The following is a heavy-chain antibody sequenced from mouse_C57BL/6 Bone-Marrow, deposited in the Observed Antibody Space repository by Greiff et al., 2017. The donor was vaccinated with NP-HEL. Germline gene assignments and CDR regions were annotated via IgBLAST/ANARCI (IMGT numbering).Heavy chain of an antibody. CDR2: IDPSDSYT. CDR1: GYTFTSYW. D-gene: IGHD2-3*01. Sequence: QVQLKQPGAELVMPGASVKLSCKASGYTFTSYWMHWVKQRPGQGLEWIGEIDPSDSYTNYNQKFKGKSTLTVDKSSSTAYMQLSSLTSEDSAVYYCARNGYYGWYFDVWGTGTTVTVSS. CDR3: ARNGYYGWYFDV. V-gene: IGHV1-69*01. J-gene: IGHJ1*03.